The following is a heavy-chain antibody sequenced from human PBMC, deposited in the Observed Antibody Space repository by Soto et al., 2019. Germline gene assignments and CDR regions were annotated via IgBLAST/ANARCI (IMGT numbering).Heavy chain of an antibody. V-gene: IGHV3-53*01. J-gene: IGHJ6*02. Sequence: QPGGSLRLSCAASGFSVSGNYMSWVRQAPGKGLEWVSVIYSDGSTYYADSVKGRFTISRDNSKNMMYLQMNSLRAEDTAVYYCARDCSSTSCYTPHYGMDVWGQGTTVTVSS. CDR3: ARDCSSTSCYTPHYGMDV. D-gene: IGHD2-2*02. CDR1: GFSVSGNY. CDR2: IYSDGST.